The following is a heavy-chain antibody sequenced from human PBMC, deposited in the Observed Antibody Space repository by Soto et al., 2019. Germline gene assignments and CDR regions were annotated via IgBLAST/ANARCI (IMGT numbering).Heavy chain of an antibody. CDR2: IDVTGAV. V-gene: IGHV4-31*03. CDR1: GAALNSGNYY. J-gene: IGHJ5*02. CDR3: ARLRIATNNYKWFDP. Sequence: NPSETLSLTCSVSGAALNSGNYYWSWIRQVPGKGLEWIGHIDVTGAVDYNPSLRDRITISQDTSERQFSLNLRLVTAADTAVYYCARLRIATNNYKWFDPWGQGTLVTVSS. D-gene: IGHD2-21*01.